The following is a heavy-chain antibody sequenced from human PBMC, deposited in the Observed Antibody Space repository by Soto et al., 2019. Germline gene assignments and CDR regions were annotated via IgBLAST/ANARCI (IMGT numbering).Heavy chain of an antibody. Sequence: GGSLRLSCAASGFTFSSYAMHWVRQAPGKGLEWVAVISYDGSNKYYADSVKGRFTISRDNSKNTLYLQMNSLRAEDTAVYYCASPYGDYYYYYYGMDVWGQGTTVTVSS. CDR3: ASPYGDYYYYYYGMDV. D-gene: IGHD4-17*01. J-gene: IGHJ6*02. CDR2: ISYDGSNK. CDR1: GFTFSSYA. V-gene: IGHV3-30-3*01.